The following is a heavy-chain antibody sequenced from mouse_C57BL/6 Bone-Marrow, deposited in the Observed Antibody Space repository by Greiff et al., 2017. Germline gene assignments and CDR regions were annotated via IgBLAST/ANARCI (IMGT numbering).Heavy chain of an antibody. CDR3: ARHRAPYFDY. V-gene: IGHV5-6*01. CDR1: GFTFSSYG. CDR2: ISSGGSYT. Sequence: EVQLVESGGDLVKPGGSLKLSCAASGFTFSSYGMSWVRQTPDKRLEWVATISSGGSYTYYPDSVKGRFTLSRDNAKNTLYLQMSSLKSEDTAMYYCARHRAPYFDYWGQGTTLTVSS. D-gene: IGHD3-3*01. J-gene: IGHJ2*01.